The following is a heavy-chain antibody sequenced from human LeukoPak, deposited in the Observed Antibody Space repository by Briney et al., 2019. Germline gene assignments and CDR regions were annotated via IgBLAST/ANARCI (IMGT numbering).Heavy chain of an antibody. Sequence: KPSETLSLTCTVSGGSITSSYWNWIRQPAGRGLEWIGRLSISGTTYNPSLKSRVTMSLDTSKNQFSLRLRSVTAADTAVYYCARDQGIGVYWYWYFDLWGRGTLITVSS. V-gene: IGHV4-4*07. CDR2: LSISGTT. D-gene: IGHD2-8*02. CDR1: GGSITSSY. J-gene: IGHJ2*01. CDR3: ARDQGIGVYWYWYFDL.